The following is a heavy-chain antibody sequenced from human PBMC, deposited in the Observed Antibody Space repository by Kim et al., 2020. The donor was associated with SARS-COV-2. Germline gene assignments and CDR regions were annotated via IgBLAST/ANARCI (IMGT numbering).Heavy chain of an antibody. CDR2: SNK. J-gene: IGHJ3*02. Sequence: SNKYYADSVRGRFTISRDNSKNTLYLQMDSLSAEDTAVYYCARAGNAFDIWGQGTMVTVSS. V-gene: IGHV3-33*01. CDR3: ARAGNAFDI.